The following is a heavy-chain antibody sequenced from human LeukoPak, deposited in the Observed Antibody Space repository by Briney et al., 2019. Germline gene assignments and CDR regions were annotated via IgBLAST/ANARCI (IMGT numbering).Heavy chain of an antibody. V-gene: IGHV1-69*05. CDR2: IIPIFGTA. CDR3: ARDGIRGSGYYSGYMDV. J-gene: IGHJ6*03. D-gene: IGHD3-3*01. CDR1: GGTFSSYA. Sequence: PLASVKVSCKASGGTFSSYAISWVRQAPGQGLEWMGGIIPIFGTANYAQKFQGRVTITTDESTSTAYIELSSLRSEDTAVYYCARDGIRGSGYYSGYMDVWGKGTTVTVSS.